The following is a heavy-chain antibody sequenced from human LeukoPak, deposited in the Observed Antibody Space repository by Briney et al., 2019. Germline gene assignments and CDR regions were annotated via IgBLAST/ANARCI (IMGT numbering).Heavy chain of an antibody. Sequence: SETLSLTCTVSGGSISSSSYYWGWIRQPPGKGLERIGSIYYSGSTYYNPSLKSRVTISVDTSKNQFSLKLSSVTAADTAVYYCARHCDLYSSSWFDYWGQGTLVTVSS. V-gene: IGHV4-39*01. D-gene: IGHD6-13*01. CDR1: GGSISSSSYY. CDR2: IYYSGST. J-gene: IGHJ4*02. CDR3: ARHCDLYSSSWFDY.